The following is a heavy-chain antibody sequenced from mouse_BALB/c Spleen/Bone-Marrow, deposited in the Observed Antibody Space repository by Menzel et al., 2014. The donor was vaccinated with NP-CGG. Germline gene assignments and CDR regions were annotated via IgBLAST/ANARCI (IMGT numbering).Heavy chain of an antibody. CDR2: SRNKAKHYTT. CDR3: ARDVGYGNYFVY. J-gene: IGHJ3*01. V-gene: IGHV7-1*02. D-gene: IGHD2-10*02. Sequence: VQLQQSGGGLVQPGDSLRLSCATSGFTFSDFYMEWGRQPPGKRLEWIAASRNKAKHYTTEYSASVKGRFIVSRDTSQSILYLQMNALRAEDTAIYYCARDVGYGNYFVYWGQGTLVTVSA. CDR1: GFTFSDFY.